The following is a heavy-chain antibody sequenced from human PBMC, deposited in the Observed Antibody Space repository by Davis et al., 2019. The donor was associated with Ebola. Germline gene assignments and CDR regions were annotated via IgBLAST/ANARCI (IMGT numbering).Heavy chain of an antibody. D-gene: IGHD1-20*01. CDR2: ICADNGNT. CDR3: ARDRYNWNDFDY. J-gene: IGHJ4*02. CDR1: LYTFTSYG. Sequence: ASSVTVSRKASLYTFTSYGISWVRQAPGQGLEWMGWICADNGNTKYAQSFQGRVTVTTDTSTRTAYMELRSLRSDDTAMYFCARDRYNWNDFDYWGQGTLVTVSS. V-gene: IGHV1-18*01.